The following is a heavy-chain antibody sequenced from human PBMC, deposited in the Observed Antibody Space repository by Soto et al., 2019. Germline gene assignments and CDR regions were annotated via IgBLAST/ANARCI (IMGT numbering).Heavy chain of an antibody. J-gene: IGHJ6*02. CDR3: ASSYSSSWYPPPGMDV. CDR2: INHSGST. V-gene: IGHV4-34*01. D-gene: IGHD6-13*01. CDR1: GGSLSGYY. Sequence: SETLSLTCAVYGGSLSGYYWSWIRQPPGKGLEWIGEINHSGSTNYNPSLKSRVTISVDTSKNQFSLKLSSVTAADTAVYYCASSYSSSWYPPPGMDVWGQGTTVTVSS.